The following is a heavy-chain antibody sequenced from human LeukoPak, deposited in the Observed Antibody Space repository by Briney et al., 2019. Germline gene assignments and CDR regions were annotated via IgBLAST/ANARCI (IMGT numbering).Heavy chain of an antibody. Sequence: ASVKVSCKASGYTFTSYGISWVRQAPGQGLEWMGWISAYNGNTNYAQKLQGRVTMTTDTSTSTAYMELRSLRSDDTAVYYCARDERYCSGGSCYYGGEGYWGQGTLVTVSS. CDR1: GYTFTSYG. J-gene: IGHJ4*02. D-gene: IGHD2-15*01. V-gene: IGHV1-18*01. CDR3: ARDERYCSGGSCYYGGEGY. CDR2: ISAYNGNT.